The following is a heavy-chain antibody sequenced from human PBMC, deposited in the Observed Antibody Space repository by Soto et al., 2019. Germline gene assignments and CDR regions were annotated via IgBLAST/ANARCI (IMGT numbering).Heavy chain of an antibody. Sequence: QVQLVESGGGVFQPGRSLRLSCAASGFILSHFGIHWVRQAPGKGLEWVAFLSHDGSNTYYADSVSGRFSISRDNSKNTVYLQRDSLNAADKAGYYCARDRDAATYSYSGSWGQGSRVTVSS. CDR1: GFILSHFG. V-gene: IGHV3-30*03. CDR3: ARDRDAATYSYSGS. D-gene: IGHD2-15*01. CDR2: LSHDGSNT. J-gene: IGHJ4*02.